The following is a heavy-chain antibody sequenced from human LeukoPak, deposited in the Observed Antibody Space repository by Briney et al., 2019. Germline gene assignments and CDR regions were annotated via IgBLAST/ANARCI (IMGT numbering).Heavy chain of an antibody. Sequence: SETLSLTCTVSGGSISSSSYYWGWIRQPPGKGLEWIGSIYYSGSTYYNPSLKSRVTISVDTSKNQFSLKLSSVTAADTAVYYCARIYCSSTSCYDDAFGIWGQGTMVTVSS. V-gene: IGHV4-39*01. J-gene: IGHJ3*02. CDR3: ARIYCSSTSCYDDAFGI. CDR1: GGSISSSSYY. D-gene: IGHD2-2*01. CDR2: IYYSGST.